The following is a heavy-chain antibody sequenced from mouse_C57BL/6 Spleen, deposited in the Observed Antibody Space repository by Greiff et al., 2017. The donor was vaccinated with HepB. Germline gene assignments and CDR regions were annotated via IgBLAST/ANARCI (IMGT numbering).Heavy chain of an antibody. CDR2: IRLKSDNYAT. CDR3: SDDPAWFAY. Sequence: EVKLMESGGGLVQPGGSMKLSCVASGFTFSNYWMNWVRQSPEKGLEWVAQIRLKSDNYATHYAESVKGRFTISRDDSKSSVYLQMNNLRAEDTGICYCSDDPAWFAYWGQGTLVTVSA. J-gene: IGHJ3*01. V-gene: IGHV6-3*01. CDR1: GFTFSNYW.